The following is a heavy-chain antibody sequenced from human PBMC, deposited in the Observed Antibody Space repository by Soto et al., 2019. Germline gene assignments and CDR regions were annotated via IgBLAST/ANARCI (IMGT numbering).Heavy chain of an antibody. J-gene: IGHJ4*02. CDR2: ISYDGSNK. CDR1: GFTFSSYG. Sequence: GGSVRLSCAASGFTFSSYGMHWVRQAPGKGLEWVAVISYDGSNKYYADSVKGRFTISRDNSKNTLYLQMNSLRAEDTAVYYCAKSSSYGYYFDYWGQGTLVTVYS. CDR3: AKSSSYGYYFDY. V-gene: IGHV3-30*18. D-gene: IGHD3-10*01.